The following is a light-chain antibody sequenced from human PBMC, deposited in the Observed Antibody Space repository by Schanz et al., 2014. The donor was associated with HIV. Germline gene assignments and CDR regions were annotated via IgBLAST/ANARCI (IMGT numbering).Light chain of an antibody. CDR3: LQDYNYQWT. CDR2: AGS. V-gene: IGKV1-6*01. Sequence: IQMTQSPSTLSASVGDRVTITCRASQDIRARLAWYQQKPGKAPKLLIYAGSRLQSGVPSRFSGSGSGTDFTLTISSLQPEDFATYYCLQDYNYQWTFGQGTKVEIK. CDR1: QDIRAR. J-gene: IGKJ1*01.